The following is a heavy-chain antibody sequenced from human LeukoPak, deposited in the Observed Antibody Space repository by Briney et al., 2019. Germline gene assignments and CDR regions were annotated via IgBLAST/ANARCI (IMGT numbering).Heavy chain of an antibody. V-gene: IGHV3-33*01. CDR3: ARDFKTGYYRTAY. D-gene: IGHD3-9*01. CDR2: IWYDGSNK. CDR1: GFTFSIYG. J-gene: IGHJ4*02. Sequence: GGSLRVSSAAPGFTFSIYGMHRVRQAPGKGLEWVAAIWYDGSNKYYADSVKGRFTISRDDSKNTLYLQMNSLRAEDTAVYYCARDFKTGYYRTAYWGQGTLVTVSS.